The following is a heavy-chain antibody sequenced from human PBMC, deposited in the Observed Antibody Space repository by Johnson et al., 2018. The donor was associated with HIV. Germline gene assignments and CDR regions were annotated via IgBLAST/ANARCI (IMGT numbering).Heavy chain of an antibody. J-gene: IGHJ3*02. CDR3: ARHKGQQYDTFDI. V-gene: IGHV3-30*03. D-gene: IGHD6-13*01. CDR1: GFTFSNYG. CDR2: ISYDGSNE. Sequence: VQLVESGGGVVQPGRSLRLSCAAYGFTFSNYGMHWVRQAPGKGLEWVAVISYDGSNEYYAEFVKGRFTISRDNSKNTLYLQMNSLRAGDTAVYYCARHKGQQYDTFDIWGQGTMVTVSS.